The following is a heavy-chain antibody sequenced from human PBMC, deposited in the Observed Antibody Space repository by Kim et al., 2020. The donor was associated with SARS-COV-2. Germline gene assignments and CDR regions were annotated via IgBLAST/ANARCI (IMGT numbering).Heavy chain of an antibody. V-gene: IGHV4-59*08. Sequence: SETLSLTCTVSGGSISSYYWSWIRQPPGKGLEWIGYIYYSGSTNYNPSLKSRVTISVDTSKNQFSLKLSSVTAADTAVYYCARLDSSGSGYAFDIWGQGTMVTVSS. CDR1: GGSISSYY. CDR2: IYYSGST. J-gene: IGHJ3*02. CDR3: ARLDSSGSGYAFDI. D-gene: IGHD3-22*01.